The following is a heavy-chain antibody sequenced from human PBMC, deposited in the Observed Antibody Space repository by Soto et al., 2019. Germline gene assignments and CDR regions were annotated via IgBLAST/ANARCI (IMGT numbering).Heavy chain of an antibody. D-gene: IGHD4-17*01. J-gene: IGHJ5*02. Sequence: PGESLKISCKGSGFSFTSYWIGWVRQMPGKVLEWMGIIYPGDSDTRYSPSFQGQVTISADKSISTAYLQWSSLKASDTAMYYCARRGASDEYTTVTSSWFDPWGQGTLVTVSS. V-gene: IGHV5-51*01. CDR1: GFSFTSYW. CDR2: IYPGDSDT. CDR3: ARRGASDEYTTVTSSWFDP.